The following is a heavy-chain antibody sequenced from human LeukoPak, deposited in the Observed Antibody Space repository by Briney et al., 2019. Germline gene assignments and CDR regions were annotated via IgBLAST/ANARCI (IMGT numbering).Heavy chain of an antibody. CDR3: ARVEDVVVPAAIGWFDP. V-gene: IGHV4-61*02. CDR1: GGSNSSGTYS. D-gene: IGHD2-2*01. J-gene: IGHJ5*02. Sequence: PSQTLSLTCAVSGGSNSSGTYSWTWIRQPPGKGLEWIGRIYTSGSTNYNPSLKSRVTMSVDTSKNQFSLKLSSVTAADTAVYYCARVEDVVVPAAIGWFDPWGQGTLVTVSS. CDR2: IYTSGST.